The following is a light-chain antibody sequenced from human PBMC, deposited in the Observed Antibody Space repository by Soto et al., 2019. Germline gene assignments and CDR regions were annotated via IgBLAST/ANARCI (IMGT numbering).Light chain of an antibody. CDR2: DVT. V-gene: IGLV2-11*01. CDR3: CSYAGSYIYV. Sequence: QSALTQPRSVSGSPGQSVSISCTGTSSDVGGYNYVSWYQHHPGKAPTVMIYDVTKRPSGVADRFSGSKSGNTASLTISGLQAEDEADYYCCSYAGSYIYVFGTGTKLTVL. J-gene: IGLJ1*01. CDR1: SSDVGGYNY.